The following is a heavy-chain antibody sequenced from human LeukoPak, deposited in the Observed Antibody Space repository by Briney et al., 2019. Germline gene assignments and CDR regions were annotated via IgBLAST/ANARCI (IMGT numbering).Heavy chain of an antibody. CDR1: GGSISSYY. J-gene: IGHJ4*02. D-gene: IGHD6-19*01. Sequence: SETLSLTCTVSGGSISSYYWSWIRQPPGKGLEWIGYIYYSGSTNYNPSLKSRVTISVDTSKSQFSLKLSSVTAADTAVYYCARVLYSSGWYGGFGYWGQGTLVTVSS. CDR2: IYYSGST. CDR3: ARVLYSSGWYGGFGY. V-gene: IGHV4-59*01.